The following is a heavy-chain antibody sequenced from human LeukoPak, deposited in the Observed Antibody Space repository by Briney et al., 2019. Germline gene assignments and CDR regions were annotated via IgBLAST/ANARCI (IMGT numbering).Heavy chain of an antibody. J-gene: IGHJ4*02. V-gene: IGHV3-30*02. CDR1: GFTFSSYG. CDR2: IRYDGSNK. D-gene: IGHD6-19*01. CDR3: AKGQRHSSGWYSGDYFGY. Sequence: GGSLRLSCAASGFTFSSYGMHWVRQAPGKGLEWVAFIRYDGSNKYYADSVKGRFTISRDNSKNTLYLQMNSLRAGDTAVYYCAKGQRHSSGWYSGDYFGYWGQGTLVTVSS.